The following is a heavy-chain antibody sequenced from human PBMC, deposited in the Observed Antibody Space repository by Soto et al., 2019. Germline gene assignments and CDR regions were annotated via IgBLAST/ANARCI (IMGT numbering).Heavy chain of an antibody. Sequence: SVKVSCKASGGTFGSDAITWVRRAPGQGLEGVGRIIPIFGTTNYAQNLQGRVTISADKSTLTSYMELHSLTSDDTALYYCARDRTDSGYYTNWLDPWGQGTQVTVSS. CDR1: GGTFGSDA. D-gene: IGHD3-22*01. CDR3: ARDRTDSGYYTNWLDP. V-gene: IGHV1-69*06. CDR2: IIPIFGTT. J-gene: IGHJ5*02.